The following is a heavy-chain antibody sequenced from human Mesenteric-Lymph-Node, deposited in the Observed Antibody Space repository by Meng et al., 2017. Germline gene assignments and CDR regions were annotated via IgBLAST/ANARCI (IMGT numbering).Heavy chain of an antibody. V-gene: IGHV4-30-4*01. J-gene: IGHJ4*02. CDR1: GGSISSGDSY. CDR3: ASSDYYRSDY. Sequence: QVQRPESGPGLVKPSPTLSLTCSVSGGSISSGDSYWSWIRQPPGKGLEWIGYIYYSGSTYYNPSLRSRITISVDTSKNQFSLRLRSVTAADTAVYYCASSDYYRSDYWGQGTLVTVSS. CDR2: IYYSGST. D-gene: IGHD3-22*01.